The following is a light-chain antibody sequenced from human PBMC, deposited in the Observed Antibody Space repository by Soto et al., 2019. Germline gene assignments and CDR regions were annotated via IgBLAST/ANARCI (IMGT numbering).Light chain of an antibody. J-gene: IGLJ1*01. V-gene: IGLV2-14*03. Sequence: QSALTQPASVSGSAGQSITISCTGTSSDIGGYDYVSWYQHHPGKAPRLILYDVSNRPSGVSNRFSGSKSGNTASLTISGLQAEDEAEYYCSSYATSSTLDVFGTGTRSPS. CDR1: SSDIGGYDY. CDR2: DVS. CDR3: SSYATSSTLDV.